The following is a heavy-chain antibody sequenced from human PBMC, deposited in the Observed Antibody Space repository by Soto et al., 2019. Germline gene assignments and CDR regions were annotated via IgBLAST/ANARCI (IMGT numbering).Heavy chain of an antibody. CDR3: AREDYDILTGYFISYYFDD. Sequence: QVQLVQSGAEVKKPGSSVKVSCKASGGTFSSYTISWVRQAPGQGLERMGRIIPILSVANYAQKFQGRVTITADKSTSTAYMELSSLRSEDTAVYYCAREDYDILTGYFISYYFDDWGQGTLVTVSS. CDR1: GGTFSSYT. D-gene: IGHD3-9*01. J-gene: IGHJ4*02. CDR2: IIPILSVA. V-gene: IGHV1-69*02.